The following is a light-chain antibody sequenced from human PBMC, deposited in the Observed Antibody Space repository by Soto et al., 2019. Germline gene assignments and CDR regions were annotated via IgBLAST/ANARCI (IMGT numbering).Light chain of an antibody. V-gene: IGLV2-14*01. CDR3: SSYSRTNTIV. CDR1: SSDVGGYNF. CDR2: EVS. Sequence: QSALTQPASVSGSPGQSITISCTGTSSDVGGYNFVSWFQQHPGKAPKLMIYEVSDRPSGVSSRFSGSKSGNTASLSISGLQAEVEADYYCSSYSRTNTIVFGGGTKLTVL. J-gene: IGLJ3*02.